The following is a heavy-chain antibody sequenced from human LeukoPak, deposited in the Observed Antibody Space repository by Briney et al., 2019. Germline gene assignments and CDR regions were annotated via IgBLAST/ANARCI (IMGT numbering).Heavy chain of an antibody. CDR2: INWNGGST. J-gene: IGHJ4*02. CDR3: AVYSGYVRFDY. V-gene: IGHV3-20*04. D-gene: IGHD5-12*01. Sequence: GGSLRLSCAASGFTFDDYGMSWVRQAPGKGLEWVSGINWNGGSTGYADSVKGRFTISRDNAKNSLYLQMNSLRAEDTALYYCAVYSGYVRFDYWGQGTLVTVSS. CDR1: GFTFDDYG.